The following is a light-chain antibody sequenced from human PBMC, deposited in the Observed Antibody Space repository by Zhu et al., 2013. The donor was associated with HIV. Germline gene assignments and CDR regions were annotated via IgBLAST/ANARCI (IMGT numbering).Light chain of an antibody. Sequence: ERVMTQSPATLSLSPGERATLSCRASQSVSSNLAWYQQKPGQAPRLLIYGASSRATGIPARFSGSGSGTDFTLTISSLQSEDFAVYYCQQYNNWPEAFGPGTKVDIK. CDR2: GAS. CDR1: QSVSSN. J-gene: IGKJ3*01. V-gene: IGKV3D-15*01. CDR3: QQYNNWPEA.